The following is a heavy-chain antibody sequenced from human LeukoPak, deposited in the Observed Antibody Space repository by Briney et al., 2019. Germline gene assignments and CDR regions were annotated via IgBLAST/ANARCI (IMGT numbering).Heavy chain of an antibody. Sequence: EASVKVSCKASGYTFTGYYMHWVRQAPGQGLEWMGWINPNSGGTNYAQKFQGRVTMTTDTSTSTAYMELRSLRSDDTAVYYCARGIDGSGSYYNVDWFDPWGQGTLVTVSS. D-gene: IGHD3-10*01. J-gene: IGHJ5*02. CDR2: INPNSGGT. CDR1: GYTFTGYY. V-gene: IGHV1-2*02. CDR3: ARGIDGSGSYYNVDWFDP.